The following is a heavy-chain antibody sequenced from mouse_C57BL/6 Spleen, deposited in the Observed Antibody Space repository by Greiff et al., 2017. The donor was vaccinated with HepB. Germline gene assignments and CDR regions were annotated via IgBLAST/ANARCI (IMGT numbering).Heavy chain of an antibody. J-gene: IGHJ3*01. Sequence: EVMLVESGEGLVKPGGSLKLSCAASGFTFSSYAMSWVRQTPEKRLEWVAYISSGGDYSYYADTVKGRFTISRDNARNTLYLQMSRLKSEDTAMYYCTRDGDGSSPFAYWGQGTLVTVSA. D-gene: IGHD1-1*01. CDR1: GFTFSSYA. V-gene: IGHV5-9-1*02. CDR3: TRDGDGSSPFAY. CDR2: ISSGGDYS.